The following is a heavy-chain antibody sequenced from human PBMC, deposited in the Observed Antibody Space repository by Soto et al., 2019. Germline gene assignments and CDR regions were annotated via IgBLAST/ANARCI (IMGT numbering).Heavy chain of an antibody. CDR2: IYPGDSDT. Sequence: GESLKISCKGSGYRFTNYWIGWVRQMPGKGLEWMGIIYPGDSDTRYSPSFQGQVTISADKSINTAYLQWSSLKASDTAMYYCARDYCSGTTCYESDYWGEGTQVTVS. D-gene: IGHD2-2*01. CDR3: ARDYCSGTTCYESDY. CDR1: GYRFTNYW. J-gene: IGHJ4*02. V-gene: IGHV5-51*01.